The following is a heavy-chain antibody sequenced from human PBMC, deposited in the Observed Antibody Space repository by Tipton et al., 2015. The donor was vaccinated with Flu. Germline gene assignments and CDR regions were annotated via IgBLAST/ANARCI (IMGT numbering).Heavy chain of an antibody. CDR3: ASLTTVTTHWFDP. V-gene: IGHV3-74*03. Sequence: GSLRLSCAASGFTFSSFWMHWVRQAPGNGLVWVSRINGDGTITTYADSVKGRFTVSRDNAKNTLYLQMNSLRAEDTAVYYCASLTTVTTHWFDPWGQGTLVTVS. J-gene: IGHJ5*02. D-gene: IGHD4-17*01. CDR1: GFTFSSFW. CDR2: INGDGTIT.